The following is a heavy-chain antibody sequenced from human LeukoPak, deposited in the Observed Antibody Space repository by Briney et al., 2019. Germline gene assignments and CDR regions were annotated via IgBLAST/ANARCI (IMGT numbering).Heavy chain of an antibody. Sequence: ASVKVSCKSSGYTFTGYYFHWVRQAPGQGLEWMGWINPNTAGTNYAQKFLGGVTLTWDTSISTAYMELNRLTSDDTAVYYCATSAGDYRAGHYYYMGVWGKGTSVTVSS. CDR1: GYTFTGYY. V-gene: IGHV1-2*02. D-gene: IGHD4-11*01. J-gene: IGHJ6*03. CDR3: ATSAGDYRAGHYYYMGV. CDR2: INPNTAGT.